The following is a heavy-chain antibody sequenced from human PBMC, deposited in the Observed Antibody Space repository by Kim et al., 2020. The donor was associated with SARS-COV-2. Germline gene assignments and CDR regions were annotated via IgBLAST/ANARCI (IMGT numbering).Heavy chain of an antibody. Sequence: ASVKVSCKASGYTFTSYGISWVRQAPGQGLEWMGWISAYNGNTNYAQKLQGRVTMTTDTSTSTAYMELRSLRSDDTAVYYCARDGRGSFRGYQLLPFDYWGQGTLVTVSS. V-gene: IGHV1-18*01. J-gene: IGHJ4*02. D-gene: IGHD2-2*01. CDR3: ARDGRGSFRGYQLLPFDY. CDR1: GYTFTSYG. CDR2: ISAYNGNT.